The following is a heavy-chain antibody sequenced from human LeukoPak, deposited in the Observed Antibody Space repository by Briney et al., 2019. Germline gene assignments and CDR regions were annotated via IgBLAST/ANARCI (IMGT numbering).Heavy chain of an antibody. CDR1: GGSISSYY. J-gene: IGHJ2*01. V-gene: IGHV4-59*01. CDR2: IYYSGST. CDR3: AREGDSSSWYPWYFDL. Sequence: PSETLSLTCTVSGGSISSYYWSWIRQPPGKGLEWIGYIYYSGSTNYNPSLKSRVTISVDTSKNQFSLKLSSVTAADTAVYYCAREGDSSSWYPWYFDLWGRGTLVTVSS. D-gene: IGHD6-13*01.